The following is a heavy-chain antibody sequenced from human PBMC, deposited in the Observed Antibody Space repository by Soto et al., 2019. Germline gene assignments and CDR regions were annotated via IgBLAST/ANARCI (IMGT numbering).Heavy chain of an antibody. J-gene: IGHJ6*02. CDR2: ISGIGGST. Sequence: GGSLRLSCAASGFTFSSYAMSWVRQAPGKGLEWVPAISGIGGSTYYADSVKGRFTISRDNSKNTLYLQMNSLRAEDTAVYYCAKAGGPGYYYYYGMDVWGQGTTVTVSS. V-gene: IGHV3-23*01. CDR1: GFTFSSYA. D-gene: IGHD3-10*01. CDR3: AKAGGPGYYYYYGMDV.